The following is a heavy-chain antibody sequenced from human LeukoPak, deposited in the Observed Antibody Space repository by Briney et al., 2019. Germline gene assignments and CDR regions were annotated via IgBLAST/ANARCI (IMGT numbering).Heavy chain of an antibody. D-gene: IGHD5-12*01. J-gene: IGHJ4*02. CDR3: ARDSPGYSGYPENFDY. Sequence: GASVKVSCKASGGTFSSYAISWVRQAPGQGLEWMGGIIPIFGTANYAQKFQGRVTITTDESTSTAYMELSSLRSEDTAVYYCARDSPGYSGYPENFDYWCQGTLVTVSS. CDR1: GGTFSSYA. CDR2: IIPIFGTA. V-gene: IGHV1-69*05.